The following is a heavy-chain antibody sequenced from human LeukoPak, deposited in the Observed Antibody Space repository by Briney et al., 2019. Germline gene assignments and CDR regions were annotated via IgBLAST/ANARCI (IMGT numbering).Heavy chain of an antibody. D-gene: IGHD3-3*01. J-gene: IGHJ6*02. CDR1: GGSISSGGYY. CDR2: IYYSGST. CDR3: ARDPTIFGVATYYYYGMDV. V-gene: IGHV4-30-4*08. Sequence: SQTLSLTCTVSGGSISSGGYYWSWIRQHPGKGLEWIGYIYYSGSTYYNPSLKSRVTISVDTSKNQFSLKLSSVTAADTAVYYCARDPTIFGVATYYYYGMDVWGQGTTVTVSS.